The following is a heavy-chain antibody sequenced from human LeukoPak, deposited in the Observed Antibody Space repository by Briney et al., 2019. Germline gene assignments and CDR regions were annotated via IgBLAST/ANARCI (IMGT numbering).Heavy chain of an antibody. J-gene: IGHJ6*02. Sequence: SETLSLTCTVSGGSISSYYWGWIRQPPGKGLEWIGGIYHSGSTYYNPSLKSRVTISVDTSKNQFSLKLSSVTAADTAVYYCARARTIVVVPAANRRRMDVWGQGTTVTVSS. D-gene: IGHD2-2*01. V-gene: IGHV4-39*01. CDR1: GGSISSYY. CDR2: IYHSGST. CDR3: ARARTIVVVPAANRRRMDV.